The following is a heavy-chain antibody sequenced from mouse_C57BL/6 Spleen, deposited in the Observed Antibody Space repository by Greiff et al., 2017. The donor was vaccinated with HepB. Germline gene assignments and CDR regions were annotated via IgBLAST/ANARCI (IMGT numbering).Heavy chain of an antibody. Sequence: VKLQESGAELVRPGASVTLSCKASGYTFTDYEMHWVKQTPVHGLEWIGAIDPETGGTAYNQKFKGKAILTADKSSSTAYMELRSLTSEDSAVYYCTGDYYGSSPFAYWGQGTLVTVSA. CDR2: IDPETGGT. CDR1: GYTFTDYE. V-gene: IGHV1-15*01. CDR3: TGDYYGSSPFAY. D-gene: IGHD1-1*01. J-gene: IGHJ3*01.